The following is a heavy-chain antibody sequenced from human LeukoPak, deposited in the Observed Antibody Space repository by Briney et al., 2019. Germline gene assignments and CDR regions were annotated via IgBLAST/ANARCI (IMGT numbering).Heavy chain of an antibody. CDR1: GFTFDDYA. J-gene: IGHJ2*01. CDR3: AKTSVVTGYWYFDL. V-gene: IGHV3-9*01. CDR2: ISWNSGSI. Sequence: GRSLRLSCAASGFTFDDYAMHWVRQAPGKGLEWVSGISWNSGSIHYADSVKGRFTISRDNAKNSLYLQMNSLRAEDTALYYCAKTSVVTGYWYFDLWGRGTLVTVSS. D-gene: IGHD4-23*01.